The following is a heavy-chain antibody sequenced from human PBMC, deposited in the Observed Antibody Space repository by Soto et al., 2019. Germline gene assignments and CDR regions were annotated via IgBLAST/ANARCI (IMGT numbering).Heavy chain of an antibody. D-gene: IGHD6-6*01. CDR3: ATATTRPDYYYGMDV. CDR1: GFTFSSYG. V-gene: IGHV3-33*01. J-gene: IGHJ6*02. Sequence: LRLSCAASGFTFSSYGMHWVRQAPGKGLEWVAVIWYDGSNKYYADSVKGRFTISRDNSKNTLYLQMNSLRAEDTAVYYCATATTRPDYYYGMDVWGQGTTVTVSS. CDR2: IWYDGSNK.